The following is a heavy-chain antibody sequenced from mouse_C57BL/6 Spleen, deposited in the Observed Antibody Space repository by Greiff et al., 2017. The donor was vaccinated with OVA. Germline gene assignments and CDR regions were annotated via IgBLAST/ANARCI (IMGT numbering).Heavy chain of an antibody. V-gene: IGHV1-26*01. Sequence: EVQLQQSGPELVKPGASVKISCKASGYTFTDYYMNWVKQSHGKSLEWIGDINPNNGGTSYNQKFKGKATLTVDKSSSTAYMELRSLTSEDSAVYYGARAGGGGGFADWGQGTLVTVSA. CDR3: ARAGGGGGFAD. CDR1: GYTFTDYY. D-gene: IGHD1-1*02. CDR2: INPNNGGT. J-gene: IGHJ3*01.